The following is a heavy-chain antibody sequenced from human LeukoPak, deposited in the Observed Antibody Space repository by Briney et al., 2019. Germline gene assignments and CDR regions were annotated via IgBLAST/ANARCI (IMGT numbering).Heavy chain of an antibody. J-gene: IGHJ6*04. CDR2: ISSSSSYI. D-gene: IGHD3-10*02. CDR1: GFIFSSYS. Sequence: PGGSLRLSCAASGFIFSSYSMNWVRQAPGKGLEWVSSISSSSSYIYYADSVKGRFTISRDNAKNSLYLQMNSLRAEDTAVYYCAELGITMIGGVWGKGTTVTISS. CDR3: AELGITMIGGV. V-gene: IGHV3-21*01.